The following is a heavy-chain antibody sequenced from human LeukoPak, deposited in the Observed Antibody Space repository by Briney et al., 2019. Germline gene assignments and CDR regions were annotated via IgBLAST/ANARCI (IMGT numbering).Heavy chain of an antibody. V-gene: IGHV3-7*03. CDR2: IKQDGSEK. Sequence: GGSLRLSWAASGFTFSSYWMSWVRQAPGKGLEWVANIKQDGSEKYYVDSVKGRFTISRDNAKNSLYLQMNSLRAEDTAVYYCARVEGGYCSSTSCYADWFDPWGQGTLVTVSS. CDR3: ARVEGGYCSSTSCYADWFDP. J-gene: IGHJ5*02. D-gene: IGHD2-2*01. CDR1: GFTFSSYW.